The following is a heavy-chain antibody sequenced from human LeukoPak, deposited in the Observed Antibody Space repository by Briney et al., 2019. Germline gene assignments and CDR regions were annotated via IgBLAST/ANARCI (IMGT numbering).Heavy chain of an antibody. CDR1: GGSISSGGYY. D-gene: IGHD3-22*01. Sequence: PAETLSLTCTVSGGSISSGGYYWSWLRQHPGKGREWVGYSCYSGSTYYNPSLKSRVTISVNTSKNQFSLTLSSVTAADTAVYYCARGTYYYDSSGYWPLTFDYWGQGTLVTVSS. V-gene: IGHV4-31*03. CDR2: SCYSGST. CDR3: ARGTYYYDSSGYWPLTFDY. J-gene: IGHJ4*02.